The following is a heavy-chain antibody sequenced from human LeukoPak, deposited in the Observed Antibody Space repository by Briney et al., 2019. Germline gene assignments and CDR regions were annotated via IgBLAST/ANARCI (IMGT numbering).Heavy chain of an antibody. CDR3: VRGCSSTSCHGN. V-gene: IGHV3-74*01. CDR1: GFSFSTYW. J-gene: IGHJ4*02. CDR2: INTDGSST. D-gene: IGHD2-2*01. Sequence: GGSLRLSCAAAGFSFSTYWMHWVRQAPGKGLVWVSRINTDGSSTSYADSVKGRFTISRDNAEDTLYLQMNSLRAEDTAVYYCVRGCSSTSCHGNWGQGTLVTVSS.